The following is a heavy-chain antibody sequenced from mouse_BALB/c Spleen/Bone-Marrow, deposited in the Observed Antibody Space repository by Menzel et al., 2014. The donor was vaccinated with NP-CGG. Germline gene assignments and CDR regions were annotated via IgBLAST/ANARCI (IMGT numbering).Heavy chain of an antibody. V-gene: IGHV1-18*01. CDR1: GYTFTEYT. CDR3: ARSYGYERSWFAY. J-gene: IGHJ3*01. D-gene: IGHD2-2*01. Sequence: VQLQQSGPEVVKPGASVKISCKTSGYTFTEYTMHWVKQSHGKSLEWIGGINPNNGGTTYSQKFKGKATLTVDKSSSTAYMELRSLTSEDSAVYYCARSYGYERSWFAYWGQGTLVTVSA. CDR2: INPNNGGT.